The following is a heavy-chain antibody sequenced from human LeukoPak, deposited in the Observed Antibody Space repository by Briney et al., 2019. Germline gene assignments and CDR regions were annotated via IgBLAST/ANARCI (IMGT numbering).Heavy chain of an antibody. Sequence: SETLSLTCAVYGGSFSGYYWSWIRQPPGKGLEWIGEINHSGSTNYNPSLKSRVTMSVDTSKNQFSLKLSSVTAADTAVYYCARSGGSGSKLVDYWGQGTLVTVSS. CDR1: GGSFSGYY. V-gene: IGHV4-34*01. CDR2: INHSGST. D-gene: IGHD3-10*01. CDR3: ARSGGSGSKLVDY. J-gene: IGHJ4*02.